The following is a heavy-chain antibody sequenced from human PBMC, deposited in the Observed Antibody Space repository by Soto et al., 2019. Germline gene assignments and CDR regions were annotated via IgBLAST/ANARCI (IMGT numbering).Heavy chain of an antibody. CDR3: ARGVVSTGYFDY. J-gene: IGHJ4*02. Sequence: EVQLVESGGGLVQPGGFLRLSCAASGFTFSDHYMDWVRQAPGKGLEWVGRSRDKAHSHTTEYAASVKGRFTISRDDSENSLYLQMNSLKTEDTAVYYCARGVVSTGYFDYWGQGTLVTVSS. V-gene: IGHV3-72*01. CDR2: SRDKAHSHTT. CDR1: GFTFSDHY. D-gene: IGHD5-12*01.